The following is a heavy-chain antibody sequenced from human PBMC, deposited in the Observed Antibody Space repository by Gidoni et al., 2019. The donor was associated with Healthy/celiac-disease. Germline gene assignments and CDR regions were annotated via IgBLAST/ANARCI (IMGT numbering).Heavy chain of an antibody. CDR2: IYYSGST. D-gene: IGHD3-22*01. CDR1: VGSISSSRYY. J-gene: IGHJ5*02. Sequence: QLQLQESGPGLVKPSETLSLTCTVSVGSISSSRYYWGWIRQPPGKGLEWIGSIYYSGSTYYNPSLKSRVTISVDTSKNQFSLKLSSVTAADTAVYYCARVIYSGYYDSSGYFGGNWFDPWGQGTLVTVSS. CDR3: ARVIYSGYYDSSGYFGGNWFDP. V-gene: IGHV4-39*07.